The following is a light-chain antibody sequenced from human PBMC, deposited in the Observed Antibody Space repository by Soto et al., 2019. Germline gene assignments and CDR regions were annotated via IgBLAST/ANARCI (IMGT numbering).Light chain of an antibody. CDR2: AAS. V-gene: IGKV1-27*01. J-gene: IGKJ4*01. CDR1: QSISSY. Sequence: DIHMTQSPSSLSASVGDRVTMTCRASQSISSYLNWYQQKTGNDHXLLIYAASTLQSGVPYRFSGSGSGTDFTLTISGLQTEDVATYYCQKCGVAPFTFGGGTKWIS. CDR3: QKCGVAPFT.